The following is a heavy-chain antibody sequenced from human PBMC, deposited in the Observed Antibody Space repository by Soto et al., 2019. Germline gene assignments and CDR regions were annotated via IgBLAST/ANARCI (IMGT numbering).Heavy chain of an antibody. Sequence: SETLSLTCTVSGGSISSYYWSWIRQPPGRGLEWIGYIYYSGSTNYNPSLKSRVTISVDTSKNQFSLKLSSVTAADTALYYCTRGPTSGVFDPWGQGTLVTVSS. V-gene: IGHV4-59*01. CDR3: TRGPTSGVFDP. CDR2: IYYSGST. J-gene: IGHJ5*02. CDR1: GGSISSYY. D-gene: IGHD3-10*01.